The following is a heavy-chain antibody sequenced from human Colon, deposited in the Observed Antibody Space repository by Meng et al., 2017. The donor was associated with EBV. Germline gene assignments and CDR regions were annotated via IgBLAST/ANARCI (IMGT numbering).Heavy chain of an antibody. CDR1: GGSLSSRNW. CDR3: ARVGAYCGGDCYHPR. Sequence: QESGPGLVNLSGTSALSCAVSGGSLSSRNWWSWVRQLPGKGLEWIGEIYHSGSTNYNPSLKSRVTISVDVSKYQFSLRLSSVSAADTAVYYCARVGAYCGGDCYHPRWGQGTLVTVSS. D-gene: IGHD2-21*02. CDR2: IYHSGST. V-gene: IGHV4-4*02. J-gene: IGHJ4*02.